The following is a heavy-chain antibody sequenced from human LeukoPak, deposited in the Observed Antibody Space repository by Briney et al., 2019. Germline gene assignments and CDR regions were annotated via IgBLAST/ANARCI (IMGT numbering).Heavy chain of an antibody. CDR2: IHYSGST. J-gene: IGHJ4*02. CDR1: GVSMTSNNYY. D-gene: IGHD4-23*01. CDR3: WRPHCSNSVCSSSRVDF. V-gene: IGHV4-39*01. Sequence: SETLSLTCTVSGVSMTSNNYYWGWIRQPPGKGLEWVGNIHYSGSTYYSPSLKTRVTISVDTSKNQFSLRLKSVTAADTAVYYCWRPHCSNSVCSSSRVDFWGQGTLVTVSS.